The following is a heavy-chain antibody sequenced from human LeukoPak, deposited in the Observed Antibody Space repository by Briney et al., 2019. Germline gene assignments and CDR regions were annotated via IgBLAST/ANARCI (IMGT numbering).Heavy chain of an antibody. CDR1: GFTFTFYW. D-gene: IGHD1-1*01. Sequence: GGSLRLSCAASGFTFTFYWMSWVRQSPGKGLEWVANIKQDGSETHYVDSVKGRFTISRDNAKSSLYLQMNSLRAEDTAVYYCVRGGTYYYDYWGQGTLVTVSS. V-gene: IGHV3-7*01. J-gene: IGHJ4*02. CDR3: VRGGTYYYDY. CDR2: IKQDGSET.